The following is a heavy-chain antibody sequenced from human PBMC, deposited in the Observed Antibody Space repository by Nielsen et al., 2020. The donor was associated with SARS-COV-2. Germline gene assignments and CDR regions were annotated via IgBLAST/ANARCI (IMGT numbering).Heavy chain of an antibody. CDR2: IYYSGST. CDR3: AREAPYCSSTSCYGQRDYYYYYYMDV. V-gene: IGHV4-59*01. J-gene: IGHJ6*03. Sequence: SETLSLTCTVSGGSISSYYWSWIRQPPGKGLEWIGYIYYSGSTNYNPSLKSRVTISVDTSKNQFSLKLSSVTAADTAVYYCAREAPYCSSTSCYGQRDYYYYYYMDVWGKGTTVTVSS. D-gene: IGHD2-2*01. CDR1: GGSISSYY.